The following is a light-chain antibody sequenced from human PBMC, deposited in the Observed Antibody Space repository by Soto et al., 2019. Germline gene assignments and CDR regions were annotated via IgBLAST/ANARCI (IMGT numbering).Light chain of an antibody. J-gene: IGKJ2*01. V-gene: IGKV3-15*01. Sequence: VMTQSPATLSVSPGERAILSCRASQSIARNLAWYQQKPGQAPRLLIYDASTRATGVPARFSGSWSGTEFTLTISSLQSGDFAIYYCQQYNSWPSFGQGTILEIK. CDR1: QSIARN. CDR2: DAS. CDR3: QQYNSWPS.